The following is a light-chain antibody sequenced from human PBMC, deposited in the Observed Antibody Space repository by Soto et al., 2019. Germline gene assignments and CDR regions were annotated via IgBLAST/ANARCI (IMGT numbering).Light chain of an antibody. J-gene: IGKJ4*01. CDR2: RAS. Sequence: EIVLTQSPGTLSLSPGERVTLSCRASQSVSSNFLAWYQQKPGQAPRLLIYRASSRATGIPDRFSGSGSGTDFTLTISRLEPEDFGVYYCQQYGDSPRLTFGGGTKVEIK. CDR1: QSVSSNF. V-gene: IGKV3-20*01. CDR3: QQYGDSPRLT.